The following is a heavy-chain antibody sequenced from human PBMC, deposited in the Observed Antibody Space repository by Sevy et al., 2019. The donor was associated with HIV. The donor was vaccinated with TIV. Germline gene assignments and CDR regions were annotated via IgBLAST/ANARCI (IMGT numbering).Heavy chain of an antibody. CDR3: ARGAYYYDSREENWFDP. D-gene: IGHD3-22*01. CDR2: ISRTTTT. J-gene: IGHJ5*02. Sequence: GGSLRLSCKVSGFTFSVYTMHWVRQAPGKGLEWVSSISRTTTTYCADSVRGRFTISRDNAKNSLYLEMNSRRDDDTAVYYCARGAYYYDSREENWFDPWGQGTLVTVSS. V-gene: IGHV3-48*02. CDR1: GFTFSVYT.